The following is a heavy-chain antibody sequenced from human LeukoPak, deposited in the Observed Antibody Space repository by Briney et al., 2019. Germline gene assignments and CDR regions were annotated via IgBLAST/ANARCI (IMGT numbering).Heavy chain of an antibody. CDR2: FSSSSSYI. CDR1: GFTFNSYS. D-gene: IGHD2-8*01. CDR3: ARASPKGTISYGYFDL. V-gene: IGHV3-21*01. Sequence: KPGGSLRLSCAASGFTFNSYSMNWVRQAPGKGLEWVSSFSSSSSYIYYADSVKGRFTISRDNAKNSLYLQMNSLRAEDTAVYYCARASPKGTISYGYFDLWGRGTLVTVSS. J-gene: IGHJ2*01.